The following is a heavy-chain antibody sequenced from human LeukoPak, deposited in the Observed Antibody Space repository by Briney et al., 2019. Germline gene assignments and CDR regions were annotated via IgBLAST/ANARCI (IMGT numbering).Heavy chain of an antibody. CDR2: IRYDGSNK. V-gene: IGHV3-30*02. J-gene: IGHJ4*02. Sequence: GGSLRLSCAASGFTFSSYGMHWVRQAPGKGLEWVAFIRYDGSNKYYADSVKGRFTISRDNAKNSLFLQMNSLRAEDTAVYYCAREVTPYYWGQGTLVTVSS. CDR3: AREVTPYY. D-gene: IGHD4-23*01. CDR1: GFTFSSYG.